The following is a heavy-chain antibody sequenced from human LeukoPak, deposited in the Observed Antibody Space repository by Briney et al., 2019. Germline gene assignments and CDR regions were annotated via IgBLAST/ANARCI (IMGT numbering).Heavy chain of an antibody. Sequence: ASGTLSLTCAVSGGSISSGNWWSWVRQPPGKGLEWIGEIYHSGSTNYNPSLKNRVTISVDKSKNQFSLKLSSVTAADTAVYYCAREARDGYNYFDYWGQGTLVTVSS. V-gene: IGHV4-4*02. CDR1: GGSISSGNW. D-gene: IGHD5-24*01. J-gene: IGHJ4*02. CDR2: IYHSGST. CDR3: AREARDGYNYFDY.